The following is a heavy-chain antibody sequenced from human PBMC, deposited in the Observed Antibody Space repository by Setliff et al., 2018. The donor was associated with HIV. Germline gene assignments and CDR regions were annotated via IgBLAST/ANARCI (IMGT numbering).Heavy chain of an antibody. V-gene: IGHV4-59*08. D-gene: IGHD3-10*01. J-gene: IGHJ5*02. Sequence: ETLSLTCTVSGGSIDNYYWSWIRQSPGKGLEWIGHIYYTGRTNYNPSLQSRVNMSVDTSKNQFSLNLTSVTAADTAVYYCARQPYDSRSFGWFDPWGQGTLVTVSS. CDR1: GGSIDNYY. CDR3: ARQPYDSRSFGWFDP. CDR2: IYYTGRT.